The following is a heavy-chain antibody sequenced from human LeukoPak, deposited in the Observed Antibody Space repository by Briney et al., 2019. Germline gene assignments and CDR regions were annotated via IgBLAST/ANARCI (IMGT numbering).Heavy chain of an antibody. J-gene: IGHJ4*02. V-gene: IGHV1-69*01. Sequence: SVKVSCKASGGTFISYAISWVRQAPGQGLEWMGGIIPIFGTANYAQKFQGRVTITADESTSTAYMELSSLRSEDTAVYYCARDPGGGSSWHAAFDYWGQGTLVTVSS. CDR2: IIPIFGTA. D-gene: IGHD6-13*01. CDR1: GGTFISYA. CDR3: ARDPGGGSSWHAAFDY.